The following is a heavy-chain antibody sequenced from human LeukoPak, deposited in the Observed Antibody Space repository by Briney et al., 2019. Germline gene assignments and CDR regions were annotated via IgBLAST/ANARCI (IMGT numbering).Heavy chain of an antibody. Sequence: ASVKVSCKVSGYTLTELSIYWVRQAPGKGLEWMGSFDCEDRDTIYAPKFQDRVTMTVDTSTDTAYMELSSLRSEDTAVYYCATVVRVAAAEDWFDPWGQGTLVTVSS. CDR3: ATVVRVAAAEDWFDP. CDR1: GYTLTELS. CDR2: FDCEDRDT. J-gene: IGHJ5*02. D-gene: IGHD6-13*01. V-gene: IGHV1-24*01.